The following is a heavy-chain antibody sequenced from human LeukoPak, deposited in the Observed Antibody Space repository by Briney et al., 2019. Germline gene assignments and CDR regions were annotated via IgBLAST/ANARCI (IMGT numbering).Heavy chain of an antibody. D-gene: IGHD3-16*02. V-gene: IGHV1-46*01. CDR1: GYTFTSYY. Sequence: ASVKISCKASGYTFTSYYIHWVRQAPGQGLEWMGIIRPSGGRASYPQNFQGRVTMTMDMSASTVHIELSSLTSEDTAMYYCAREPPESFRFDYWGQGAPVTVSS. CDR2: IRPSGGRA. CDR3: AREPPESFRFDY. J-gene: IGHJ4*02.